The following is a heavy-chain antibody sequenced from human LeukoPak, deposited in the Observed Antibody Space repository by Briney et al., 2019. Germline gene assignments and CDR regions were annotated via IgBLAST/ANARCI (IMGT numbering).Heavy chain of an antibody. J-gene: IGHJ4*02. V-gene: IGHV4-30-2*01. Sequence: SETLSLTCTVSGGSISSGGYYWSWMRQPPGKGLEWIGYIYHSGSTYYNPSLKSRVTISVDRSKNQFSLKLSSVTAADTAVYYCAREWELRGGNWGQGTLVTVSS. D-gene: IGHD1-26*01. CDR3: AREWELRGGN. CDR1: GGSISSGGYY. CDR2: IYHSGST.